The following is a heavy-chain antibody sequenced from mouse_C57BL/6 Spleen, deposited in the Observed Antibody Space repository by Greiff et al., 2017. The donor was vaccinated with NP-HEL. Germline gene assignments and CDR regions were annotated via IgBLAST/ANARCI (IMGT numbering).Heavy chain of an antibody. CDR3: ARTYDGYLTWFAY. V-gene: IGHV5-17*01. J-gene: IGHJ3*01. Sequence: DVMLVESGGGLVKPGGSLKLSCAASGFTFSDYGMHWVRQAPEKGLEWVAYISSGSSTIYYADTVKGRFTISRDNAKNTLFLQMTSLRSEDTAMYYCARTYDGYLTWFAYWGQGTLVTVSA. D-gene: IGHD2-3*01. CDR1: GFTFSDYG. CDR2: ISSGSSTI.